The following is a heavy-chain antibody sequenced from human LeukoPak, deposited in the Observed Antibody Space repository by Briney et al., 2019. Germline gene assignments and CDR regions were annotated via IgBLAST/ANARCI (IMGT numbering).Heavy chain of an antibody. V-gene: IGHV3-48*03. J-gene: IGHJ4*02. CDR1: GFMLSSYW. D-gene: IGHD6-19*01. CDR2: ISSSGSTI. CDR3: ARAAVAGTGD. Sequence: GGSLRLSCAASGFMLSSYWMSWVRQAPGKGLEWVSYISSSGSTIYYADSVKGRFTISRDNAKNSLYLQMNSLRAEDTAVYYCARAAVAGTGDWGQGTLVTVSS.